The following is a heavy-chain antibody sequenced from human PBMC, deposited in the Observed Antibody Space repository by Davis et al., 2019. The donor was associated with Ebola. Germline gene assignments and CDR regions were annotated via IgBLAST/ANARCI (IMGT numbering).Heavy chain of an antibody. V-gene: IGHV4-39*01. CDR3: ARHDRVWFDP. Sequence: SETLSLTCAVSGAPISNSRYYWAWIRQPPGKGLEFVGSIYYTGGTYDNPSLKSRVTMSIDTSSNQFSLKVHSVTAADTAVYYCARHDRVWFDPWGQGTLVTVSS. CDR1: GAPISNSRYY. J-gene: IGHJ5*02. CDR2: IYYTGGT. D-gene: IGHD3-22*01.